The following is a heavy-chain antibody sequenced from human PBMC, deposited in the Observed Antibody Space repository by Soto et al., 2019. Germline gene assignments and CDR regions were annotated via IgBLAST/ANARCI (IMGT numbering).Heavy chain of an antibody. J-gene: IGHJ4*02. CDR1: GDSVSSNSAA. CDR2: TYYRSNWYN. D-gene: IGHD6-13*01. CDR3: ARGYSSRYRYFDY. V-gene: IGHV6-1*01. Sequence: PSQTLSLTCAISGDSVSSNSAAWNWSRQSPSRGLEWMGRTYYRSNWYNDYAVSVKSRITINPATSKNQFSLQLNSVTPTDTAVYYCARGYSSRYRYFDYWGQGTLVTVSS.